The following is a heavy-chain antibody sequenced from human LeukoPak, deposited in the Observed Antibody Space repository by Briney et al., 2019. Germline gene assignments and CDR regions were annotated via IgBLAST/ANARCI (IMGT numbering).Heavy chain of an antibody. J-gene: IGHJ4*02. D-gene: IGHD3-10*01. CDR3: AATIGYYYGSGSPFDY. Sequence: ASVKVSCKASGYTFTSYGISWVRQAPGQGLEWMGWIXAYNGNTNYAQKLQGRVTMTTDTSTSTAYMELRSLRSDDTAVYYCAATIGYYYGSGSPFDYWGQGTLVTVSS. V-gene: IGHV1-18*01. CDR2: IXAYNGNT. CDR1: GYTFTSYG.